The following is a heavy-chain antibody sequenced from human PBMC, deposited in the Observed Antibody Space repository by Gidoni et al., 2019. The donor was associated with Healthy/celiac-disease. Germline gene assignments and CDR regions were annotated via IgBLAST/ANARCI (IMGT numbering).Heavy chain of an antibody. CDR2: IYHSGST. J-gene: IGHJ4*02. CDR1: GYSISSGYY. D-gene: IGHD3-10*01. V-gene: IGHV4-38-2*01. Sequence: LQESGPGLVKPSETLSLTCAVSGYSISSGYYWGWIRQPPGKGLEWIGSIYHSGSTYYNPSLKSRVTISVDTSKNQFSLKLSSVTAADTAVYYCARSITMVRGVFDYWGQGTLVTVSS. CDR3: ARSITMVRGVFDY.